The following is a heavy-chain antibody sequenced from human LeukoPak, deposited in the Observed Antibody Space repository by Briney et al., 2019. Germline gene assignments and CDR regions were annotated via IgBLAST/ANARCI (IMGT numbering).Heavy chain of an antibody. J-gene: IGHJ4*02. CDR2: ISAYNGHT. V-gene: IGHV1-18*01. CDR3: ARGTTMVRGVSFDY. CDR1: GYTFTSYG. Sequence: ASVKVSCKASGYTFTSYGISWVRQAPGQGLEWMGWISAYNGHTNYAQKFQGRVTMTTDTSISTAYMELSSLRSEDTAVYYCARGTTMVRGVSFDYWGQGTLVTVSS. D-gene: IGHD3-10*01.